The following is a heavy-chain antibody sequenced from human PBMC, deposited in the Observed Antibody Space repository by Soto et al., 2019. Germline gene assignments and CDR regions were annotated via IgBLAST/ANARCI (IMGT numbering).Heavy chain of an antibody. J-gene: IGHJ4*02. CDR1: YGSISSFY. CDR3: ARGLWFGDLNDY. Sequence: SETLSLTCTVSYGSISSFYWSWIRQPPGKGLEWIGYIYYSGSTNYNPSLKSRVTISVDTSKNQFSLKLSSVTAAVTAVYYCARGLWFGDLNDYWGQGTLVTVSS. CDR2: IYYSGST. V-gene: IGHV4-59*01. D-gene: IGHD3-10*01.